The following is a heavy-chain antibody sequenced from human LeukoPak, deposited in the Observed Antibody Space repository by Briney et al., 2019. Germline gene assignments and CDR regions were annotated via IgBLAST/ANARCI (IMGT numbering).Heavy chain of an antibody. CDR1: GGTFSSYA. CDR3: ARDRREKFAQYYDFWSGFGYYYMDV. V-gene: IGHV1-69*05. CDR2: IIPIFGTA. D-gene: IGHD3-3*01. J-gene: IGHJ6*03. Sequence: SVKVSCKASGGTFSSYAISWVRQAPGQGLECMGGIIPIFGTANYAQKVQGRVTITTDESTSTAYMELSTMRSEDTAVYYCARDRREKFAQYYDFWSGFGYYYMDVWGKGTTVTVSS.